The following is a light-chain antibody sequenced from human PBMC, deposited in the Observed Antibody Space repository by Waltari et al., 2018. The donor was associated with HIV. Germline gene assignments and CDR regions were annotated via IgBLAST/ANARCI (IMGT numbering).Light chain of an antibody. V-gene: IGLV1-51*01. CDR2: DNT. CDR1: SPNIGNNF. CDR3: GTWDGSLNVWV. Sequence: QSVLTQPPSVSAASGQKVTISCPGSSPNIGNNFVSWYQQLPGIAPKLLIYDNTKRPSGNPDRFSGSKSGTSATLAITGLQTGDEADYYCGTWDGSLNVWVFGGGTKVTV. J-gene: IGLJ3*02.